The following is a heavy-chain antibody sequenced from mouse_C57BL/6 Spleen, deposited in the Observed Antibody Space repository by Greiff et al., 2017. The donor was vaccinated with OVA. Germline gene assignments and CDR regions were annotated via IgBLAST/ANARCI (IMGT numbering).Heavy chain of an antibody. CDR3: AREDYYGSSSLGY. V-gene: IGHV1-55*01. J-gene: IGHJ2*01. D-gene: IGHD1-1*01. Sequence: VQLQQPGAELVKPGASVKMSCKASGYTFTSYWITWVKQRPGQGLEWIGDIYPGSGSTNYNEKFKSKATLTVDTSSSTAYMQLSSLTSEDSAVYYCAREDYYGSSSLGYWGQGTTLTVSS. CDR2: IYPGSGST. CDR1: GYTFTSYW.